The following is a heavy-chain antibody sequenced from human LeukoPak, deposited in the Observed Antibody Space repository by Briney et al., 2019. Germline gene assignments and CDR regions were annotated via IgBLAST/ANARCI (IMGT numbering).Heavy chain of an antibody. CDR3: ARDPNVLGITPYYFDF. D-gene: IGHD3-10*02. V-gene: IGHV3-7*01. CDR1: GFTFTNYW. CDR2: INEDGSAK. J-gene: IGHJ4*02. Sequence: GGSLRLSCAVSGFTFTNYWMSWARQSPGKGLEWVANINEDGSAKYYLGSVKGRFTISRDNAKNSLFLKTDTLRGDDTGIYYCARDPNVLGITPYYFDFWGQGTLVTVSS.